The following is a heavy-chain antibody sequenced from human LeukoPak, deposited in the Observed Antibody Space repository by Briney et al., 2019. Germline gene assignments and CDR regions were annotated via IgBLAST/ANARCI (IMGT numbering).Heavy chain of an antibody. Sequence: PGGSLRLSCAASGFTFSSYAMSWVRQAPGKGLEWVSGITTGDRPYYADSVKGRFTISRDNSKNTLYLQMNSLRAEDTAVYYCAKEVGATREGSIFDYWGQGTLVTVSS. D-gene: IGHD1-26*01. CDR1: GFTFSSYA. CDR2: ITTGDRP. J-gene: IGHJ4*02. V-gene: IGHV3-23*01. CDR3: AKEVGATREGSIFDY.